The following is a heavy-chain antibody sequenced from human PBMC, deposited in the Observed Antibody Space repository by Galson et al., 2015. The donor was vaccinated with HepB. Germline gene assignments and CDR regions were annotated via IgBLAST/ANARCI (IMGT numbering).Heavy chain of an antibody. CDR3: ARDQADGYKRGWYFDL. CDR2: IWYDGSNK. D-gene: IGHD5-24*01. CDR1: GFTFSSYG. V-gene: IGHV3-33*08. J-gene: IGHJ2*01. Sequence: SLRLSCAASGFTFSSYGMHWVRQAPGKGLEWVAVIWYDGSNKYYADSVTGRFTISRDNSKNTRSLQMNSLRAEDTAVYYCARDQADGYKRGWYFDLWGRGTLVTVSS.